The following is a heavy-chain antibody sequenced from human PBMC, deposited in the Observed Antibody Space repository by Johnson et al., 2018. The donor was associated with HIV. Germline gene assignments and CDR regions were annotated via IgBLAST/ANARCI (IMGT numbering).Heavy chain of an antibody. V-gene: IGHV3-30*02. CDR3: AKDPAIRWSEWDSSGYYSPDAFDI. D-gene: IGHD3-22*01. Sequence: QVQLVESGGGVVQPGGSLRLSCAGSGFTFSSYGMHWVRQAPGKGLEWVSFIRYDGSDKHYADSVKGRFTISRDNSKNTLYLQMNSLRAEDTAVYYCAKDPAIRWSEWDSSGYYSPDAFDIWGQGTMVTVSS. J-gene: IGHJ3*02. CDR2: IRYDGSDK. CDR1: GFTFSSYG.